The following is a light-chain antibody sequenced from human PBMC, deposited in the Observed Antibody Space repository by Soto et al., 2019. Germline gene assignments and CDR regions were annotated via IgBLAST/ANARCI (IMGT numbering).Light chain of an antibody. Sequence: EIVMTQSPATLSVSPGERATLSCRASQSVSSNLAWYQQKPGQAPRLLIYDASNRATGIPARFSGSGSGTDFTLTISSLEPEDFAVYYCQQYGRSPWTFGQGTKVDI. J-gene: IGKJ1*01. CDR3: QQYGRSPWT. CDR1: QSVSSN. V-gene: IGKV3-11*01. CDR2: DAS.